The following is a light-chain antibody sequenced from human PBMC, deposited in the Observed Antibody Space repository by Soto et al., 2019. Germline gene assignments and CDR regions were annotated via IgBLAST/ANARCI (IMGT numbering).Light chain of an antibody. CDR2: DAF. CDR3: QQRGNWPPT. J-gene: IGKJ3*01. V-gene: IGKV3-11*01. CDR1: QSISSY. Sequence: EIVLTQSPAALSLSPGERAILSCRASQSISSYLAWYQQKPGQAPRLLIYDAFNRATGIPARFSGSGSGTDFTLTISSLEPEDFAVYYCQQRGNWPPTFGPGTKVDIK.